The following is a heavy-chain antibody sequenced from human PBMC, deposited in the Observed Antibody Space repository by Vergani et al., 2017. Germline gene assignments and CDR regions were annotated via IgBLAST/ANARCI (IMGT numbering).Heavy chain of an antibody. D-gene: IGHD2-21*02. J-gene: IGHJ4*02. CDR2: INPSGGST. Sequence: QVQLVQSGAEVKKPGASVKVSCKASGYPFTSYYMHWVRQAPGQGLEWMGIINPSGGSTSYAQKFQGRVTMTRDTSTSTVYMELSSLRSEDTAVYYCARGLAYCGGDCYSGVDYWGQGTLVTVSS. CDR1: GYPFTSYY. CDR3: ARGLAYCGGDCYSGVDY. V-gene: IGHV1-46*01.